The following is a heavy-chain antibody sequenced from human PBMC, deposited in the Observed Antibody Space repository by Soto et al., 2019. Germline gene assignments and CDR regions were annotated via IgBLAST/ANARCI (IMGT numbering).Heavy chain of an antibody. J-gene: IGHJ6*03. Sequence: GGSLRLSCAASGFTFSSYSMNWVRQAPGKGLEWVSYISSSSSTIYYADSVKGRFTISRDNAKNSLYLQMNSLRAEDTAVYYCARDGRPPSTPNYYYYYMDVWGKGTTVTVSS. CDR1: GFTFSSYS. D-gene: IGHD1-26*01. CDR2: ISSSSSTI. CDR3: ARDGRPPSTPNYYYYYMDV. V-gene: IGHV3-48*01.